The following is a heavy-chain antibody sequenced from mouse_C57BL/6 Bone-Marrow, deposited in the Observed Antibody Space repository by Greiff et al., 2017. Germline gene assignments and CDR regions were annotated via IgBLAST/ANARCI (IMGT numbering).Heavy chain of an antibody. V-gene: IGHV1-69*01. J-gene: IGHJ2*01. CDR3: ARDGGLYYGYPY. Sequence: QVQLQQPGAELVMPGASVKLSCKASGYTFTSYWMHWVKQRPGQGLEWIGEIDPSDSYTNYNQKFNGKSTLTVDKSSSTAYMQLSSLTSEDSAVYYCARDGGLYYGYPYWGQGTTLTVSS. D-gene: IGHD2-2*01. CDR2: IDPSDSYT. CDR1: GYTFTSYW.